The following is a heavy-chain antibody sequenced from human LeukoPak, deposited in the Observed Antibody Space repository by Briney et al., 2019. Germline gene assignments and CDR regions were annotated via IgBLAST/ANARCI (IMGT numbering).Heavy chain of an antibody. CDR2: IWYDGSNK. CDR3: ARSSNNYYYYYGMDV. Sequence: GGSLRLSCAASGFTFSSYGMHWVRQAPGKGLEWVAVIWYDGSNKYYADSVKGRFTISRDNSKNTLYLQMNSLRAEDTAVYYCARSSNNYYYYYGMDVWGQGTTVTVSS. CDR1: GFTFSSYG. J-gene: IGHJ6*02. V-gene: IGHV3-33*01.